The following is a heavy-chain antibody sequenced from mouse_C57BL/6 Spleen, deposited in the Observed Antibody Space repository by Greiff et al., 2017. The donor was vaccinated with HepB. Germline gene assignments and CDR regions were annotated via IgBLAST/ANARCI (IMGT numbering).Heavy chain of an antibody. D-gene: IGHD3-1*01. CDR2: ISYDGSN. Sequence: EVKLEESGPGLVKPSQSLSLTCSVTGYSITSGYYWNWIRQFPGNKLEWMGYISYDGSNNYNPSLKNRISITRDTSKNQFFLKLNSVTTEDTATYYCAREKVGSYYFDYWGQGTTLTVSS. V-gene: IGHV3-6*01. CDR3: AREKVGSYYFDY. J-gene: IGHJ2*01. CDR1: GYSITSGYY.